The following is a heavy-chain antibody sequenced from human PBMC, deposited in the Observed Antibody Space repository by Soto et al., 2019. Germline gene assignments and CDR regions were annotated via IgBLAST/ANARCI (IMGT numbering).Heavy chain of an antibody. Sequence: QVQLVESGGGVVQPGRSLRLSCAASGFTFSSYGMHWVRQAPGKGLEWVAVIWYDGSNKYYADSVKGRFTISRDNSKNTLYVQMNSLRAEDTAVYYCARRYNWNYYYGMDVWGQGTTVTVSS. D-gene: IGHD1-20*01. CDR1: GFTFSSYG. J-gene: IGHJ6*02. CDR3: ARRYNWNYYYGMDV. V-gene: IGHV3-33*01. CDR2: IWYDGSNK.